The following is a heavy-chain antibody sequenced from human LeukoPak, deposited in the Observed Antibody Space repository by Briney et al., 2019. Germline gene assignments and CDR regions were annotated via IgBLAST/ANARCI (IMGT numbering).Heavy chain of an antibody. CDR3: ATDLSGHDY. CDR2: ISAYNGNT. Sequence: ASVKVSCKASGYTFTSYGISWVRQAPGQGLEWMGWISAYNGNTNYAQKLQGRVTMTEDTSTDTAYMELSSLRSEDTAVYYCATDLSGHDYWGQGTLVTVSS. J-gene: IGHJ4*02. CDR1: GYTFTSYG. V-gene: IGHV1-18*01. D-gene: IGHD6-19*01.